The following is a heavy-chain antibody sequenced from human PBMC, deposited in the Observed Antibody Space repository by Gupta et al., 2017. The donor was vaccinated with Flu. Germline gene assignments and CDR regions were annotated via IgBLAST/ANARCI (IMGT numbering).Heavy chain of an antibody. Sequence: EVQLVESGGGLVQPGGSLSLSCEASGFTFSSYSMNWVRPAPGKGLECVSYMSSRSSNIYDADSVKGRFTISRDNAKNSLYLQMNSLRDDDTAVYYCARESGDYVVLYFDLWGRVTLVTVSA. V-gene: IGHV3-48*02. CDR2: MSSRSSNI. CDR1: GFTFSSYS. CDR3: ARESGDYVVLYFDL. D-gene: IGHD4-17*01. J-gene: IGHJ2*01.